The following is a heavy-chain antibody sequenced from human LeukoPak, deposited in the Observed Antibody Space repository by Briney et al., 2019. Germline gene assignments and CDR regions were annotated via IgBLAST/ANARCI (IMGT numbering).Heavy chain of an antibody. V-gene: IGHV4-59*12. CDR2: IYYSGST. CDR3: ASGTGGGNPFDY. Sequence: SETLSLTCTVSGVSISSYYWSWIRQPPGKGLEWIGYIYYSGSTNYNPSLKSRVTISVDTSKNQFSLKLSSVTAADTAVYYCASGTGGGNPFDYWGQGTLVTVSS. D-gene: IGHD4-23*01. J-gene: IGHJ4*02. CDR1: GVSISSYY.